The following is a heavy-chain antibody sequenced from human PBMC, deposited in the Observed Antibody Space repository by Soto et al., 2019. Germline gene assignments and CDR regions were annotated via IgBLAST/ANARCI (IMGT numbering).Heavy chain of an antibody. CDR1: GGSISSSNW. CDR2: IYHSGST. J-gene: IGHJ6*02. D-gene: IGHD3-16*01. Sequence: ASETLSLTCAVSGGSISSSNWWSWVRQPPGKGLEWIGEIYHSGSTNYNPSLKSRVTISVDKPKNQFSLKLSSVTAADTAVYYCAMMIPYYYYGMDVWGQGTTVTVSS. V-gene: IGHV4-4*02. CDR3: AMMIPYYYYGMDV.